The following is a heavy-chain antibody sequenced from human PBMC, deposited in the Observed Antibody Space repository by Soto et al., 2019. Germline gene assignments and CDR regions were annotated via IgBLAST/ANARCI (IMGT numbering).Heavy chain of an antibody. D-gene: IGHD6-19*01. V-gene: IGHV3-30*18. Sequence: QVQLVESGGGVVQPRRSLLLSCAASGFTFSGYGMHCVRQAPGKGREWVAVISNDGTNTYYVDSVKGRFTISRDNSKTKRDLQRNSQRAQDTAVDYCAKERGSKHTSGWPQGHWGQGTLVTVSS. CDR2: ISNDGTNT. J-gene: IGHJ4*02. CDR1: GFTFSGYG. CDR3: AKERGSKHTSGWPQGH.